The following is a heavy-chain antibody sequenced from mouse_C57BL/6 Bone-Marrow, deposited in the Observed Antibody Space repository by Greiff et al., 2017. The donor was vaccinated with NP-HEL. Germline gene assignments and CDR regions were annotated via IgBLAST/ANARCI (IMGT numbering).Heavy chain of an antibody. V-gene: IGHV5-15*01. CDR3: ARFSGYGAMDY. CDR2: ISNLAYSI. J-gene: IGHJ4*01. D-gene: IGHD3-2*02. CDR1: GFTFSDYG. Sequence: EVQGVESGGGLVQPGGSLKLSCAASGFTFSDYGMAWVRQAPRKGPEWVAFISNLAYSIYYADTVTGRFPISRENAKNTLYLEMSSLRSEDTAMYYCARFSGYGAMDYWGQGTSVTVSS.